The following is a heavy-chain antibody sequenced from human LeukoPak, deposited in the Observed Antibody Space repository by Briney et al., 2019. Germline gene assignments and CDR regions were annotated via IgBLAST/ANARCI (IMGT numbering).Heavy chain of an antibody. J-gene: IGHJ4*02. V-gene: IGHV3-74*01. CDR2: INSDGTNT. CDR1: GFTLSSYW. D-gene: IGHD3-3*01. CDR3: ARDRAAFGVVQVGY. Sequence: GGSLRLSCAAYGFTLSSYWMHWVRQAPGKGLVWVSRINSDGTNTYYADSVKGRFTISRDNTKNTLYLQMNSLRTEDTAVYYCARDRAAFGVVQVGYWGQGTLVTVSS.